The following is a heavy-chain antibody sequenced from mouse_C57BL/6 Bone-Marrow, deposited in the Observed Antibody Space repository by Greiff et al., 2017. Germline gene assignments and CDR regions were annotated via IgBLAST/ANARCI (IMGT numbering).Heavy chain of an antibody. CDR2: IDPENGDT. V-gene: IGHV14-4*01. CDR3: TTGVVGY. Sequence: EVQRVESGAELVRPGASVKLSCTASGFNIKDDYMHWVKQRPEQGLEWIGWIDPENGDTEYASKFQGKATITADTSSNTAYLQLSSLTSEDTAVYYCTTGVVGYWGQGTTLTVSS. J-gene: IGHJ2*01. CDR1: GFNIKDDY. D-gene: IGHD1-1*01.